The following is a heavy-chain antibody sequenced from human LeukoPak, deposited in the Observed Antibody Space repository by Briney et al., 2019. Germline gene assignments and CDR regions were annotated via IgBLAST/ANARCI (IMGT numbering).Heavy chain of an antibody. D-gene: IGHD3-3*01. J-gene: IGHJ4*02. CDR1: GFIFTNYG. CDR2: IQFDGSNK. V-gene: IGHV3-30*02. CDR3: AKENDFWSGPEG. Sequence: GGSRRLSCVTSGFIFTNYGMHWVRQAPGKGLEWLTFIQFDGSNKLYADSVKGRFAVSRDTSKNTVYLQMTSLRVEDTAVYYCAKENDFWSGPEGWGQGTLVTVSS.